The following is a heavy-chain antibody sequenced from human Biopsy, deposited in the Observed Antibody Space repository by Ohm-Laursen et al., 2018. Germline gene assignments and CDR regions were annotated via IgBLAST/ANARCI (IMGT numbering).Heavy chain of an antibody. J-gene: IGHJ3*02. CDR2: INAYNGDT. CDR3: ARDLTRQPRRGAFDI. V-gene: IGHV1-18*01. D-gene: IGHD1-14*01. Sequence: ASVKVSCKASGYTFTSFGFSWVRQAPGQGLEWMGWINAYNGDTDYAQKLQGRVSITTDTSTTTTYMELRSLRSDDTAVYYCARDLTRQPRRGAFDIWGQGTLVAVSS. CDR1: GYTFTSFG.